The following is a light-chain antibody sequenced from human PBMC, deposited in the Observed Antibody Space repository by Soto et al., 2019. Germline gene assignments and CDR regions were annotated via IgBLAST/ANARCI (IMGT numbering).Light chain of an antibody. J-gene: IGKJ5*01. Sequence: EIVLTQSPATLSLSPWERATLSCRASQSVSSYLAWYQQKPGQAPRLLIYDASNRATGIPARFSGSGSGTDFTLTISSLEPEDFAVYHCQQRSNWPISFGQGTRLEIK. V-gene: IGKV3-11*01. CDR2: DAS. CDR1: QSVSSY. CDR3: QQRSNWPIS.